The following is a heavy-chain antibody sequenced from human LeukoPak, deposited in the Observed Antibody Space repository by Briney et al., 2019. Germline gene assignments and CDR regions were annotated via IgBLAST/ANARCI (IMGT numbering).Heavy chain of an antibody. CDR1: GGSFSGYY. CDR3: ARECQGVTTMGFDY. D-gene: IGHD4-23*01. J-gene: IGHJ4*02. Sequence: SETLSLTCAVYGGSFSGYYWSWIRQPPGKGLEWIGEINHSGSTNYNPSLKSRVTISVDTSKNQFSLKLSSVTAADTAVYYCARECQGVTTMGFDYWGQGTLVTVSA. V-gene: IGHV4-34*01. CDR2: INHSGST.